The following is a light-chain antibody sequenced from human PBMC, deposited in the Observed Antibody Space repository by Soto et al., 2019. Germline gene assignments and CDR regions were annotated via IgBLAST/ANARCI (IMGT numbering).Light chain of an antibody. CDR2: DVS. CDR1: SSDVGGYNY. Sequence: QSALTQPASVSGSPGQSITISCTGPSSDVGGYNYGSWYQQHPGKAPKRMIYDVSNRPSGVSNRFSGSKSGNTASLTISGLQAEDEADYYCRSYTSSGTLGHVVCGGGTKLNVL. CDR3: RSYTSSGTLGHVV. V-gene: IGLV2-14*03. J-gene: IGLJ2*01.